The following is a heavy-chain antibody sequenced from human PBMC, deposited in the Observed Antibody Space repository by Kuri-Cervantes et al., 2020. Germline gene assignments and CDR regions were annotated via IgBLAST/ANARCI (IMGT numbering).Heavy chain of an antibody. J-gene: IGHJ4*02. Sequence: LSLTCAASGFTFSSYAMHWVRQAPGKGLEWVAVISYDGSNKYYADSVKGRFTISRDNSKNTLYLQMNSLRAEDTAVYYCARAAYSGYDLGAGYWGQGTLVTVSS. V-gene: IGHV3-30-3*01. CDR2: ISYDGSNK. CDR3: ARAAYSGYDLGAGY. D-gene: IGHD5-12*01. CDR1: GFTFSSYA.